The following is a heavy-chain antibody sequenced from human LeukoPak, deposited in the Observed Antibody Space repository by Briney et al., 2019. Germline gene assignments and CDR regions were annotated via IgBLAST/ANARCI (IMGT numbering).Heavy chain of an antibody. CDR2: VSGSDGSS. J-gene: IGHJ4*02. V-gene: IGHV3-23*01. CDR1: GFTFVGNA. CDR3: AKGGLGGYNAVFDH. D-gene: IGHD5-24*01. Sequence: PGGSLRLSCATSGFTFVGNAMSWVRQAPGKGLEWVSGVSGSDGSSHYADSVKGRFTTSVDNSKNTLHLQMNSLRAEDTAVYYCAKGGLGGYNAVFDHWGQGTLVTVSS.